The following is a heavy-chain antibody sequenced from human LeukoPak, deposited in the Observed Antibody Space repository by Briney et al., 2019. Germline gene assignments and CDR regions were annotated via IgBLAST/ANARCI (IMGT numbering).Heavy chain of an antibody. J-gene: IGHJ5*02. CDR2: IYYSGST. Sequence: SETLSLTCTVSGGSISSYYWSWIRQPPGKGLWWVGHIYYSGSTNYNPSLKSPVTISVDTSKNQFSLKLSSVTAADTAVYYCARTVLLSSLNWFDPWGQGTLVTVSS. D-gene: IGHD3-10*01. V-gene: IGHV4-59*01. CDR1: GGSISSYY. CDR3: ARTVLLSSLNWFDP.